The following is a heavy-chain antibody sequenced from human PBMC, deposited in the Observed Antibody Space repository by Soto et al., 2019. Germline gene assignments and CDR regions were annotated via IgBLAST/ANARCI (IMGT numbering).Heavy chain of an antibody. Sequence: EVQLLESGGGLVQPGRSLRLSCTASGFTFSSHAMNWFRQAPGKGLEWVSGLSDRGDSIYYADSVKGRFTIYRDNSMNTLYLQMNTLRVEDTAVYYCAKVSSSWYAGFFDLWGQGTLVTVSS. CDR2: LSDRGDSI. V-gene: IGHV3-23*01. J-gene: IGHJ4*02. D-gene: IGHD6-13*01. CDR1: GFTFSSHA. CDR3: AKVSSSWYAGFFDL.